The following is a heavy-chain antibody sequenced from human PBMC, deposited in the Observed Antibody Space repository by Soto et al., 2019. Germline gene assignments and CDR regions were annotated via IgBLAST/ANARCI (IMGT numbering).Heavy chain of an antibody. CDR1: GGSFSGYY. D-gene: IGHD3-10*01. CDR2: INHSGST. Sequence: SETLSLTCAVYGGSFSGYYWSWIRQPPGKGLEWIGEINHSGSTNYNPSLKSRVTISVDTSKNQFSLKLSSVTAADTAVYYCARKGPSYYGSGSYYNGRYYYYYYYMDVWGKGTTVTVSS. V-gene: IGHV4-34*01. J-gene: IGHJ6*03. CDR3: ARKGPSYYGSGSYYNGRYYYYYYYMDV.